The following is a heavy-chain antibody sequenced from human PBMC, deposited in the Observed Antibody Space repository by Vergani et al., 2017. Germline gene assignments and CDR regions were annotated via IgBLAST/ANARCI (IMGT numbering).Heavy chain of an antibody. CDR2: FDPEHGEV. Sequence: QVQLVQSGSEVRKPGASVKVSCQVSGYSLTELTIHWVRQAPGKGLEWMGGFDPEHGEVTFAHHIQGRVTMTEDRSTDTAYMELSSLRQEDTALYYCAIGTDYYDSSGYYLDYWGQGTLVTVSS. CDR1: GYSLTELT. J-gene: IGHJ4*02. D-gene: IGHD3-22*01. V-gene: IGHV1-24*01. CDR3: AIGTDYYDSSGYYLDY.